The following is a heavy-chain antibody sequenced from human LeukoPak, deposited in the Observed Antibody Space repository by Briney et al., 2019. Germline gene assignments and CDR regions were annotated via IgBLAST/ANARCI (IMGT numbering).Heavy chain of an antibody. V-gene: IGHV1-8*01. Sequence: ASVKVSCKASGYTFTSYDINWVRQATGQGLEWMGWMNPNSGNTGYAQKFQGRVTMTRNTSISTAYMELSSLRSEDTAVYYCARGGYCSGGSCYSLPYYYYYYGMDVWGQGTTVTVSS. CDR2: MNPNSGNT. J-gene: IGHJ6*02. D-gene: IGHD2-15*01. CDR3: ARGGYCSGGSCYSLPYYYYYYGMDV. CDR1: GYTFTSYD.